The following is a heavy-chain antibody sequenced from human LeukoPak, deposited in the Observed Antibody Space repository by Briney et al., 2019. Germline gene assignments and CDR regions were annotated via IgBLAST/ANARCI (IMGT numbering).Heavy chain of an antibody. CDR1: GGSISSYY. V-gene: IGHV4-4*07. Sequence: PSETLSLTCTVSGGSISSYYWSWIRQPAGKGLEWIGRIYTSGSTNYNPSLKSRVTMSVDTSKNQFSLKLSSVTAADTAVYYCARAQADMVRGVIDYYMDVWGKGTTVTISS. J-gene: IGHJ6*03. CDR3: ARAQADMVRGVIDYYMDV. D-gene: IGHD3-10*01. CDR2: IYTSGST.